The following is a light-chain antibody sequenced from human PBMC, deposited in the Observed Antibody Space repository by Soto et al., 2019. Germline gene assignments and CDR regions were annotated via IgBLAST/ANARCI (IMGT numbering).Light chain of an antibody. CDR3: QQYHSYSLT. J-gene: IGKJ4*01. CDR1: QSISSW. Sequence: DIQMILSPSTLSASVGDRVTITCRASQSISSWLAWYQQKPGKAPKLLIYKASSLEGGVPSRFSGSGSGTDVTLTISSLQPDDFATYYCQQYHSYSLTFGGGTKVDIK. V-gene: IGKV1-5*03. CDR2: KAS.